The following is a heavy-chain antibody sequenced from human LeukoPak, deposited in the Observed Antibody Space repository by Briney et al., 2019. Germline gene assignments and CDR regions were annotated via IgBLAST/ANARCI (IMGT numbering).Heavy chain of an antibody. CDR3: ARVGMEVLPPDPSTDAFDI. Sequence: GGSLRLSCAASGFTFSSYWMSWVRQAPGKGLEWVANIKQDGSEKYYVDSVKGRFTISRDNAKNSLYLQMNSLRAEDTAVYYCARVGMEVLPPDPSTDAFDIWGQGTMVTVSS. V-gene: IGHV3-7*01. CDR2: IKQDGSEK. D-gene: IGHD2-2*01. CDR1: GFTFSSYW. J-gene: IGHJ3*02.